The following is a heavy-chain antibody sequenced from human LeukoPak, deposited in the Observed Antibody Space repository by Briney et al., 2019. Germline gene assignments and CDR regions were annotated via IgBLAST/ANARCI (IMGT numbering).Heavy chain of an antibody. CDR2: INHSGST. Sequence: ASETLSLTCAVYGGSFSGYYWSWIRQPPGKGLEWIGEINHSGSTNYNPSLKSRVTISVDTSKNQFSLNLSSVTAADTAVYYCARGADRAKIAYWGQGTLVLVSS. CDR3: ARGADRAKIAY. CDR1: GGSFSGYY. J-gene: IGHJ4*02. V-gene: IGHV4-34*01.